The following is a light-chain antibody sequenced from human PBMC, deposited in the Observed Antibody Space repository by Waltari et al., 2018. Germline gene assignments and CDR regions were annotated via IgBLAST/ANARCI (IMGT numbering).Light chain of an antibody. CDR2: KGT. V-gene: IGLV3-27*01. J-gene: IGLJ2*01. Sequence: SYELTQPPSMSVSLGQTAKITCSGDHLAKYFTHWYQQKSGQAPVLVFYKGTQRPSGIPDRFPGFTPENTVTLNHRGAQCEDEGELFCATGDDNIRLFGGGTRLTVL. CDR1: HLAKYF. CDR3: ATGDDNIRL.